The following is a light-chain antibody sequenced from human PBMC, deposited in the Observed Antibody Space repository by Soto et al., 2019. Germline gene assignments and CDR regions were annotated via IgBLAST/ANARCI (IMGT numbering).Light chain of an antibody. Sequence: EIVLTQSPGTLSLSPGEEATLSCRASQSVDSNYLAWYQQKPGQTPRLIIYGASGRADGIPHRFSGSGFGTDFTLTISKVEPEDFAEYYCQQYGTPRSVTFGQGTRL. J-gene: IGKJ5*01. CDR2: GAS. CDR1: QSVDSNY. V-gene: IGKV3-20*01. CDR3: QQYGTPRSVT.